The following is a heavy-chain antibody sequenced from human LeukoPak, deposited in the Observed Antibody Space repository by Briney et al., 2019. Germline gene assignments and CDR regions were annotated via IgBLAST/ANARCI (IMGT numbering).Heavy chain of an antibody. CDR2: ISGSGGST. V-gene: IGHV3-23*01. CDR1: GFSFSSYA. J-gene: IGHJ4*02. D-gene: IGHD3-3*01. CDR3: AKDGTIFGVVDFDY. Sequence: GGSLRLSCAASGFSFSSYAMSWVRQAPGKGLEWVSAISGSGGSTYYADSVEGRFTISRDNSKNTLYLQMNSLRAEDTAVYYCAKDGTIFGVVDFDYWGQGTLVTVSS.